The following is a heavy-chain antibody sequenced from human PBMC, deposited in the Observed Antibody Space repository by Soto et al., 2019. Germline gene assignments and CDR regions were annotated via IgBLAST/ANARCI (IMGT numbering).Heavy chain of an antibody. V-gene: IGHV4-39*01. CDR1: GGSISSSSYY. J-gene: IGHJ5*02. D-gene: IGHD1-26*01. CDR2: IYYSGST. Sequence: SATLSLTCTVSGGSISSSSYYWGWIRQPPGKGQEWIGSIYYSGSTYYNPSLKSRVTISVDTFKNQFSLKLSYVTAADTVVYYCAPGIVGATYNWFDPWGQGTLVTVSS. CDR3: APGIVGATYNWFDP.